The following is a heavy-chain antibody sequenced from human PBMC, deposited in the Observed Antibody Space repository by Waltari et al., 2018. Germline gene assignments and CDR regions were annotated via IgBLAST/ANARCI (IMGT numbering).Heavy chain of an antibody. CDR3: ARVVANSFDY. V-gene: IGHV4-38-2*01. Sequence: QVQLQESGPGLVKPSETLSLTCAVSGYSISSGYYWGWIRQPPGKGLEWIGSIYHSGSTYYTPSLKSRVTISVDTSKNQFSLKLSSVTAADTAVYYCARVVANSFDYWGQGTLVTVSS. CDR2: IYHSGST. D-gene: IGHD5-12*01. J-gene: IGHJ4*02. CDR1: GYSISSGYY.